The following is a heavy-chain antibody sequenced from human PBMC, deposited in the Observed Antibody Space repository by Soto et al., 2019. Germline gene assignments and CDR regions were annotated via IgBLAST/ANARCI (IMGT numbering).Heavy chain of an antibody. CDR2: IYYSGST. D-gene: IGHD3-16*01. V-gene: IGHV4-59*12. Sequence: SETLSLTCTVSGGSISSYYWSWIRQPPGKGLEWIGYIYYSGSTNYNPSLKRRVTISVDTSKNQSSRKLNSVTAADTAVYDCERGCWGREGYVMDVWGQGT. CDR1: GGSISSYY. J-gene: IGHJ6*01. CDR3: ERGCWGREGYVMDV.